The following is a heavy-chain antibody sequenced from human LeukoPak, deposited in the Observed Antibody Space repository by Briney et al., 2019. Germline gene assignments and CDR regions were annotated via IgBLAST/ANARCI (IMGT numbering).Heavy chain of an antibody. Sequence: SETLSLTCTVSGYSISSGYYRGWIRQPPGKGLEWIGEINHSGSTNYNPSLKSRVTISVDTSKNQFSLKLSSVTAADTAVYYCARRDWLIPPGENWYFDLWGRGTLVTVSS. V-gene: IGHV4-38-2*02. CDR1: GYSISSGYY. J-gene: IGHJ2*01. CDR2: INHSGST. CDR3: ARRDWLIPPGENWYFDL. D-gene: IGHD6-19*01.